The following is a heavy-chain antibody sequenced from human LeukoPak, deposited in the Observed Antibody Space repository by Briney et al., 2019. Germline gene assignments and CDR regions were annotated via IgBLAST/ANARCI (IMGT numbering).Heavy chain of an antibody. Sequence: SDTLSLTCAVYGGSFSYYYWSWIRQPPGKGLEWIGEINHSGSTNYKPSHKSRVTISVDTSKNQFSPRLSSVTAADTAVYCCAGLQLERPSYFDYWGQGTLVTVSS. D-gene: IGHD1-1*01. J-gene: IGHJ4*02. CDR3: AGLQLERPSYFDY. CDR1: GGSFSYYY. CDR2: INHSGST. V-gene: IGHV4-34*01.